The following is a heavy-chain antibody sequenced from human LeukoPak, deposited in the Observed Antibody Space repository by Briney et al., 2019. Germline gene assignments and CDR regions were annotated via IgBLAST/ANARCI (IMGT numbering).Heavy chain of an antibody. CDR2: INPSSGGT. V-gene: IGHV1-2*02. J-gene: IGHJ4*02. CDR1: GYTFTAYY. CDR3: VRPRDGYTGPFDY. Sequence: ASVKVSCKASGYTFTAYYMHWVRQPPGQGLEWMGWINPSSGGTKYVQKFQARVTMTRDTSIRTAYMELNSLRSDDTAVYYCVRPRDGYTGPFDYWGQGSVVTVSS. D-gene: IGHD5-24*01.